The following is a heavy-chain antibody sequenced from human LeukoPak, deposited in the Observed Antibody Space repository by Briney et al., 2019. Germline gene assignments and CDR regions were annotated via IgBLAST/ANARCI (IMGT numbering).Heavy chain of an antibody. D-gene: IGHD3-22*01. Sequence: EASVKVSCKASGYTFTGYYLHWVRQAPGQGLEWMGCVNPNSGDTNYAQKFQGSVTMTSDTSISTAYMELSRLRSDDTALYYCTRGSYYDSSGYSGVRLFDYWGQGTPVTVPS. V-gene: IGHV1-2*02. CDR2: VNPNSGDT. CDR3: TRGSYYDSSGYSGVRLFDY. CDR1: GYTFTGYY. J-gene: IGHJ4*02.